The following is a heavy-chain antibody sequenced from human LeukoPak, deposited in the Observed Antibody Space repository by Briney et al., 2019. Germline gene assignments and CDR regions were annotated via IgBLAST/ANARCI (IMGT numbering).Heavy chain of an antibody. J-gene: IGHJ4*02. CDR1: EDSISTYH. Sequence: SETLSLTCTVSEDSISTYHWSWIRQPPGKGLEWIGYIYYRGSTNYNPSLKSRVTISVDTSKNQFSLKLSSVTAADTAVYYCARGGAAAFDYWGQGNLVTVSS. CDR3: ARGGAAAFDY. CDR2: IYYRGST. V-gene: IGHV4-59*01. D-gene: IGHD1-26*01.